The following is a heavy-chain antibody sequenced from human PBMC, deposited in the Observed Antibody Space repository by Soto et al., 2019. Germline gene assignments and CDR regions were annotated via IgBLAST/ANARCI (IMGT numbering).Heavy chain of an antibody. D-gene: IGHD2-21*02. CDR1: GFNFSNHW. J-gene: IGHJ5*02. CDR2: ITSDGKSK. Sequence: GALRLSCAASGFNFSNHWMHWVRQRPAEGLVWVSRITSDGKSKAYAESVKGRFAISRDNAKNTLYLQMNGLTAEDTAVYYCARESGDWPLNWFDPWGQGTLVTVSS. CDR3: ARESGDWPLNWFDP. V-gene: IGHV3-74*01.